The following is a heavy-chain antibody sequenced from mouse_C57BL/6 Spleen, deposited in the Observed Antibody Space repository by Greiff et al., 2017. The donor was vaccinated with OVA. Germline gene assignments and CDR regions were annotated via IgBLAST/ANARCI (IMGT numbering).Heavy chain of an antibody. D-gene: IGHD2-12*01. Sequence: VKLQESGAELVRPGTSVKVSCKASGYAFTNYLIEWVKQRPGQGLEWIGVINPGSGGTNYNEKFKGKATLTADKSSSTAYMQLSSLTSEDSAVYFCASAYYSPYAMDYWGQGTSVTVSS. CDR2: INPGSGGT. J-gene: IGHJ4*01. V-gene: IGHV1-54*01. CDR3: ASAYYSPYAMDY. CDR1: GYAFTNYL.